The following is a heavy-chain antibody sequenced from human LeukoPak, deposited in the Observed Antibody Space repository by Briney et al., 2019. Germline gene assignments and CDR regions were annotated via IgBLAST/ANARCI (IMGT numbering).Heavy chain of an antibody. D-gene: IGHD2-2*01. J-gene: IGHJ6*02. V-gene: IGHV1-69*13. CDR3: ASPAKYCSSTSCYADYYYGMDV. CDR1: GGTCSSYA. CDR2: SIPIFGTA. Sequence: GASVKVSCKASGGTCSSYAISWVRQAPGQGLEWMGGSIPIFGTANYAQKFQGRVTITADESTSTAYMELSSLRSEDTAVYYCASPAKYCSSTSCYADYYYGMDVWGQGTTVTVSS.